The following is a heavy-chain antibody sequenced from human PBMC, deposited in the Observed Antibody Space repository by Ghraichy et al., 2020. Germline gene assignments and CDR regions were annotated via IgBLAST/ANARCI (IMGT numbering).Heavy chain of an antibody. V-gene: IGHV4-59*01. Sequence: SQTLSLTCTVSGGSISSYYWTWIRQPPGKGLEWIGYIYYSGSTKYNPSLKSRVTISIDMSKNQFSLNLSSVTAADTAVYFCARGLIANWGSDYFDYWGQGTLVTVSS. CDR3: ARGLIANWGSDYFDY. CDR1: GGSISSYY. CDR2: IYYSGST. J-gene: IGHJ4*02. D-gene: IGHD7-27*01.